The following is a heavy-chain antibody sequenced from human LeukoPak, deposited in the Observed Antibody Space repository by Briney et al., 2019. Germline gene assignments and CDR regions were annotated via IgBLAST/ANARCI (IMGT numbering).Heavy chain of an antibody. CDR2: ISSSSSYI. J-gene: IGHJ4*02. CDR1: GFTFSSYS. V-gene: IGHV3-21*04. CDR3: AKDLGDFWSGYPAY. D-gene: IGHD3-3*01. Sequence: GGSLRLSCAASGFTFSSYSMNWVRQAPGKGLEWVSSISSSSSYIYYADSVKGRFTISRDNSKNMLHLQMNSLRAEDTAVYYCAKDLGDFWSGYPAYWGQGTLVTVSS.